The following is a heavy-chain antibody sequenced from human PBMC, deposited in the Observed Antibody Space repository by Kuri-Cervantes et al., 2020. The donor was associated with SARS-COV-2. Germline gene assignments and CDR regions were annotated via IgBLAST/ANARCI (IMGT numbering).Heavy chain of an antibody. J-gene: IGHJ6*02. D-gene: IGHD3-9*01. CDR3: ARGYYDILTGSGAGVYYYGMDV. CDR1: GGTFSSYA. V-gene: IGHV1-69*06. CDR2: IIPIFGTA. Sequence: SVKVSCKASGGTFSSYAISWVRQAPGQGLEWMGGIIPIFGTANYAQKFQGRVTITADKSTSTAYMELSSLRSEDTAVYYCARGYYDILTGSGAGVYYYGMDVWGQGTTVTVSS.